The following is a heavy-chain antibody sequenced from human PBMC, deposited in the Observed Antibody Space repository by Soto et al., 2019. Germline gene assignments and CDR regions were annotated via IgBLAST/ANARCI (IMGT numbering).Heavy chain of an antibody. CDR1: GFTFSLYG. Sequence: QLVESGGGVVQPGRSLRLSCAASGFTFSLYGMHWVRQAPGKGLEWVAVTSYDGSNKYYADSVKGRFTISRDNSKNTLYLQMNSLRAEDTAVYYCAKDSGYSGYDVYDYYYGMDVWGQGTTVNVSS. J-gene: IGHJ6*02. D-gene: IGHD5-12*01. CDR2: TSYDGSNK. CDR3: AKDSGYSGYDVYDYYYGMDV. V-gene: IGHV3-30*18.